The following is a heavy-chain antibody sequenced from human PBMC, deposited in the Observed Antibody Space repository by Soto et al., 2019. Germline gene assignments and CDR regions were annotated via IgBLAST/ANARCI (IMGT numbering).Heavy chain of an antibody. CDR1: GGSISSGGYY. J-gene: IGHJ4*02. CDR3: ASRPGDYGPFDY. CDR2: IYYSGST. V-gene: IGHV4-31*03. D-gene: IGHD4-17*01. Sequence: SETLSLTCTVSGGSISSGGYYWSWIRQHPGKGLEWIGYIYYSGSTYYNPSLKSRVTISVDPSKNQFSLKLSSVTAADTAVYYCASRPGDYGPFDYWGQGTLVTVSS.